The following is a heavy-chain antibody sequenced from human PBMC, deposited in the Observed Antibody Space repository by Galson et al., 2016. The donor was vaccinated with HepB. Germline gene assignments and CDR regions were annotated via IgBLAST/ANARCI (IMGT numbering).Heavy chain of an antibody. CDR3: ARGPRSLVRVGMDV. J-gene: IGHJ6*02. CDR2: INLDETEK. D-gene: IGHD3-10*01. Sequence: SLRLSCAVSGFTFSNYWMSWVRQAPGKGPEWVADINLDETEKYYMDSVRGRLTIFRDNAKNLLFLQMNDLRVEDTAVYYCARGPRSLVRVGMDVWGQGTTVTVSS. V-gene: IGHV3-7*05. CDR1: GFTFSNYW.